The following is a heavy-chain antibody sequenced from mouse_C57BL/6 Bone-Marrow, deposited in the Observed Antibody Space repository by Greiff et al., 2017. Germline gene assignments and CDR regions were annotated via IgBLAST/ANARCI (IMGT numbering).Heavy chain of an antibody. V-gene: IGHV1-69*01. J-gene: IGHJ4*01. CDR2: IDPSDSYT. CDR3: AREGDRPGAMDY. CDR1: GYTFTSYW. Sequence: QVQLQQPGAELVMPGASVKLSCKASGYTFTSYWMHWVKQRPGQGLEWIGEIDPSDSYTNYNQKFKGKSTLTVDKSSSTAYMQLSSLTSEDSAVYYCAREGDRPGAMDYWGQGTSVTVSS.